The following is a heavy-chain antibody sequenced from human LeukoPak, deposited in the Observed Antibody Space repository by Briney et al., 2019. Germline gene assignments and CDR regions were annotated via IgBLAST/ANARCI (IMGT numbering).Heavy chain of an antibody. D-gene: IGHD3-10*01. J-gene: IGHJ4*02. CDR1: GGSISGGAYS. V-gene: IGHV4-61*08. Sequence: SETLSLTCAVSGGSISGGAYSWSWIRQPPGKGLEWIGYIYYSGSTNYNPSLKSRVTISVDTSKNQFSLKLSSVTAADTAVYYCAREQYYYGSGSIAYYFDYWGQGTLVTVSS. CDR2: IYYSGST. CDR3: AREQYYYGSGSIAYYFDY.